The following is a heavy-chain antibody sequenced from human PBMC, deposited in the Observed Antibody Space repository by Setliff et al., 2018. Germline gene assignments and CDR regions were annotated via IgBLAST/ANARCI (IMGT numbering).Heavy chain of an antibody. D-gene: IGHD6-13*01. CDR1: GGSFTNYY. V-gene: IGHV4-34*01. Sequence: SETLSLTCTVYGGSFTNYYWGWIRQSPGKGLEWIGEINHSGSTNYNPSLKSRLTISVDKSKNQFSLKLSSVTAADTAVYYCARQRDSSSWYYAFDIWGQGTMVTVSS. CDR2: INHSGST. J-gene: IGHJ3*02. CDR3: ARQRDSSSWYYAFDI.